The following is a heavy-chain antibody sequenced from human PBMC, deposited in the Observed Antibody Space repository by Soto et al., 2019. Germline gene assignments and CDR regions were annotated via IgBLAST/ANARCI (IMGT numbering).Heavy chain of an antibody. Sequence: QLQLQESGPGLMKPSETLSLTCTVSGGSISSSSYYWGWIRQPPGKGLEWIGSIYYSGSTYYNPSLKSRVTISVDTSKNQFSLKLSSVTAADTAMYYCARGRDFWSGPASNWFDPWGQGTLVTVSS. V-gene: IGHV4-39*01. CDR3: ARGRDFWSGPASNWFDP. CDR1: GGSISSSSYY. D-gene: IGHD3-3*01. J-gene: IGHJ5*02. CDR2: IYYSGST.